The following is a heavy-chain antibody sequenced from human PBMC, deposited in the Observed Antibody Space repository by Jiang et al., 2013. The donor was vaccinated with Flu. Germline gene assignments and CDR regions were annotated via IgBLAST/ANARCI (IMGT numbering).Heavy chain of an antibody. J-gene: IGHJ4*02. Sequence: SLKSRVTISVDTSKNQFSLKLSSVTAADTAVYYCARDMGGLPLDYWGQGTLVTVSS. D-gene: IGHD5-12*01. CDR3: ARDMGGLPLDY. V-gene: IGHV4-39*07.